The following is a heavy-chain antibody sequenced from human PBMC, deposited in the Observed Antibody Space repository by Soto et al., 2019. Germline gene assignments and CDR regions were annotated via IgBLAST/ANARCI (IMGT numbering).Heavy chain of an antibody. CDR2: ISGSGGST. D-gene: IGHD3-22*01. Sequence: GGSLNLSCGASGLTFTANPMSWARRAPGKGLDWVSAISGSGGSTYYADSVKGRFTISRDNSKNTLYLQMNSLRAEDTAVYYCAKHSIMNYYDSSGYSTFDYWGQGTLVTVSS. CDR1: GLTFTANP. V-gene: IGHV3-23*01. J-gene: IGHJ4*02. CDR3: AKHSIMNYYDSSGYSTFDY.